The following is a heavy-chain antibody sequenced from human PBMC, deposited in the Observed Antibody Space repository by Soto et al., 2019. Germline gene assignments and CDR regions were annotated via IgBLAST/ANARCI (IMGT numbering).Heavy chain of an antibody. J-gene: IGHJ4*02. D-gene: IGHD6-13*01. CDR1: GFTFSNAW. V-gene: IGHV3-15*07. CDR3: TTDPNIAAAGVDY. CDR2: IKSKTDGGTT. Sequence: GGSLRLSCAASGFTFSNAWMNWVRQAPGKGLEWVGRIKSKTDGGTTDYAAPVKGRFTISRDDSKNTLYLQMNSLKTEDTTVYYCTTDPNIAAAGVDYWGQGTLVTVSS.